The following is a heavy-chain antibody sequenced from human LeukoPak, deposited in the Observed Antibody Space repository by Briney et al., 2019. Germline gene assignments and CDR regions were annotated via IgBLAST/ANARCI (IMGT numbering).Heavy chain of an antibody. J-gene: IGHJ3*02. CDR2: ISPDKT. CDR3: VKEHVDRAFTRSFEI. CDR1: GFSFSTNP. Sequence: GGSLRLSRAASGFSFSTNPMSWVRQAPGKGLEWVSAISPDKTYYADSVKGRLTISRDNYKNTVDLHMNSPRAEDTAIYYCVKEHVDRAFTRSFEIWGQGIVVTVSS. D-gene: IGHD3-3*02. V-gene: IGHV3-23*01.